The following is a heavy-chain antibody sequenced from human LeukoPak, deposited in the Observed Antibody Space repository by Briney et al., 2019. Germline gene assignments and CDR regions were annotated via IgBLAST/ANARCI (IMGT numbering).Heavy chain of an antibody. Sequence: PSQTLSLTCTVSGGSIRSGSYFWTWIRQPAGKAPEWIGRVDSSGTTNYNPSLKSRVTISVDTSKNQFSLKLSSVTAADTAVYYCARGDWQYINNWSNWFDPWGQGTLVTVSS. CDR1: GGSIRSGSYF. V-gene: IGHV4-61*02. D-gene: IGHD1-1*01. J-gene: IGHJ5*02. CDR3: ARGDWQYINNWSNWFDP. CDR2: VDSSGTT.